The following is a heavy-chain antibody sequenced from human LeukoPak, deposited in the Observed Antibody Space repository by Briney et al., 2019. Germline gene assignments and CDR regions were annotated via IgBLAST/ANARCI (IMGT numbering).Heavy chain of an antibody. CDR3: ARVQLGMDAFDI. CDR2: IYYSGST. CDR1: GGSISSGDYY. D-gene: IGHD7-27*01. V-gene: IGHV4-30-4*08. Sequence: SETLSLTCTVSGGSISSGDYYWSWIRQPPGTGLEWIGYIYYSGSTYYNPSLKSRVTISVDTSKNQFSLKLSSVTAADTAVYYCARVQLGMDAFDIWGQGTMVTVSS. J-gene: IGHJ3*02.